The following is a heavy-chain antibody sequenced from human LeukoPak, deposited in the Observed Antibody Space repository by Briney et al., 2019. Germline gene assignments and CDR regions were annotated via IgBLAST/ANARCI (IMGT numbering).Heavy chain of an antibody. D-gene: IGHD3-10*01. V-gene: IGHV1-69*13. CDR2: IIPIFGTA. CDR1: GYTFTSYG. J-gene: IGHJ5*02. Sequence: ASVKVSCKASGYTFTSYGISWVRQAPGQGLEWMGGIIPIFGTANYAQKFQGRVTITADESTSTAYMELSSLRSEDTAVYYCARGPAMVRGVIPYNWFDPWGQGTLVTVSS. CDR3: ARGPAMVRGVIPYNWFDP.